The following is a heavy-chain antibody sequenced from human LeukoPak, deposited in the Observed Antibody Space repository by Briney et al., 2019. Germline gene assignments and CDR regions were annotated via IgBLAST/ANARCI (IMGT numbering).Heavy chain of an antibody. CDR3: ARDQVVTATFDY. CDR2: INSDGSST. V-gene: IGHV3-74*01. CDR1: GFTFSSYW. J-gene: IGHJ4*02. D-gene: IGHD2-21*02. Sequence: GGSLRLSCAASGFTFSSYWMHWVRHAPGKGLVWVSRINSDGSSTSYADSVKGRFTISRDNAKNTLYLQMNSLRAEDTAVYYCARDQVVTATFDYWGQGTLVTVSS.